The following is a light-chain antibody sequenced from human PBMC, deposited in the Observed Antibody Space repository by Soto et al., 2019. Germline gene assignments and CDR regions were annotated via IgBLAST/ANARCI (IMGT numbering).Light chain of an antibody. J-gene: IGKJ1*01. CDR2: RAS. Sequence: DIRMTQSPSTLSASVGDRVTITCRASQSINNWLAWYQQKPGKAPTILLYRASSLENGVPSRFSGRGSGTEFIFTITSLQPDDFATYYCQQYSSDSTFGQGTKVEIK. V-gene: IGKV1-5*03. CDR1: QSINNW. CDR3: QQYSSDST.